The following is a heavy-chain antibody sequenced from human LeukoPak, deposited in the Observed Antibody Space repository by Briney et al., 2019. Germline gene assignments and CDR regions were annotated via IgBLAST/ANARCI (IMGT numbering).Heavy chain of an antibody. Sequence: SETLSLTCTVSGDSISTTRYYWSWIRQPPGKGLEWIGYIYYSGSTYYNPSLKNRVTVSLDTSKNQFSLKLSTVTAADTAVYYCARGFGGLQAPFDYWGQGTLVTVSS. CDR1: GDSISTTRYY. CDR2: IYYSGST. V-gene: IGHV4-30-4*01. CDR3: ARGFGGLQAPFDY. J-gene: IGHJ4*02. D-gene: IGHD3-10*01.